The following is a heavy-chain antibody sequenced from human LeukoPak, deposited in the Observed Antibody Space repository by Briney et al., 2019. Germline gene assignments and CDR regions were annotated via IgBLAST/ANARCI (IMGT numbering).Heavy chain of an antibody. CDR3: ARLVPKNCGGDCYDGSFDY. D-gene: IGHD2-21*02. J-gene: IGHJ4*02. CDR2: INHSGST. Sequence: SETLSLTCAAYGGSFSGYYWSWIRQPPGKGLEWIGEINHSGSTNYNPSLKSRVTISVDTSKNQFSLKLSSVTAADTAVYYCARLVPKNCGGDCYDGSFDYWGQGTLVTVSS. CDR1: GGSFSGYY. V-gene: IGHV4-34*01.